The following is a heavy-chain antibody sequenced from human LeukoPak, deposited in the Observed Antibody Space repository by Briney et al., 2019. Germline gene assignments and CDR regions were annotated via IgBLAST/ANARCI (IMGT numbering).Heavy chain of an antibody. J-gene: IGHJ6*02. CDR2: IYSGGST. CDR3: ARDLKSPGKYAMDV. CDR1: GFTVSSNY. Sequence: GGSLRLSCAASGFTVSSNYMSWVRQAPGKGLEWVSVIYSGGSTYYADSGKGRFTISRDNSKNTLYLQMNSLRAEDTAVYYCARDLKSPGKYAMDVWGQGTTVTVSS. V-gene: IGHV3-66*02.